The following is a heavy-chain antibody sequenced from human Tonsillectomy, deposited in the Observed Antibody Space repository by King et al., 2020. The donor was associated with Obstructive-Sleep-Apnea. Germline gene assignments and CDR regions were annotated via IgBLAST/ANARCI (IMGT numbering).Heavy chain of an antibody. CDR3: ARVPEAYDSPFDY. J-gene: IGHJ4*02. D-gene: IGHD5-12*01. V-gene: IGHV3-48*01. CDR2: ISSSGNTM. CDR1: GFTFSSYG. Sequence: VQLVESGGGLVQPGGSLRLSCAASGFTFSSYGMNWVRQAPGKGLEWVSYISSSGNTMYYADSVKGRFTISRDNAQNSLYLQMNSLRVEDTAVYYCARVPEAYDSPFDYWGQGTLVTVSS.